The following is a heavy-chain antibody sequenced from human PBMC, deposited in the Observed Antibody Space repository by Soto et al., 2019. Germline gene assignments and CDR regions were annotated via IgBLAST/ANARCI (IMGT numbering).Heavy chain of an antibody. D-gene: IGHD6-6*01. V-gene: IGHV3-23*01. CDR1: GFTFSNYA. CDR2: IVASGGTT. J-gene: IGHJ1*01. Sequence: EVHLLESGGGLVQPGGSLRLSCAASGFTFSNYAMSWVRQAPGKGLEWVSSIVASGGTTYYADSVQGRFSISRDNSKNTMYVQRHSLAAEDTAICFGAKAPVPDVTADGSCVFELWGRGTLVTVSS. CDR3: AKAPVPDVTADGSCVFEL.